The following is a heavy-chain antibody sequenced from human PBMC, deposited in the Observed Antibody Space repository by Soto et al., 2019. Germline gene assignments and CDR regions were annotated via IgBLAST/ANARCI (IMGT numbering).Heavy chain of an antibody. Sequence: EVQLVESGGGLVQPGGSLRLSCAASGFTFSSYEMNWVRQAPGKGLEWVSYISSSGSTIYYADSVKGRFTISRDNAKNSLYLQMNSLRAEDTAVYYCARQYSSTPGLYYYGMDVWGQGTTVTVSS. CDR1: GFTFSSYE. J-gene: IGHJ6*02. CDR3: ARQYSSTPGLYYYGMDV. D-gene: IGHD6-13*01. V-gene: IGHV3-48*03. CDR2: ISSSGSTI.